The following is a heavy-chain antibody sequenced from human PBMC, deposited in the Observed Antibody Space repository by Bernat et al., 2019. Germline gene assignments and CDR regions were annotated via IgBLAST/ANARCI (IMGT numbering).Heavy chain of an antibody. CDR2: INWNGGSR. D-gene: IGHD5-18*01. CDR3: ARTADTAMYKPVYYYCGMDV. Sequence: EVQLVESGGGVVRPGGSLRLSCAASGFTLDDYGMSWVRQAPGKGLEWVSGINWNGGSRGYADSVKGRFTISRDNAKNSLYLQMNSLRAEDTASYYCARTADTAMYKPVYYYCGMDVWGQGTTVTVSS. CDR1: GFTLDDYG. V-gene: IGHV3-20*04. J-gene: IGHJ6*02.